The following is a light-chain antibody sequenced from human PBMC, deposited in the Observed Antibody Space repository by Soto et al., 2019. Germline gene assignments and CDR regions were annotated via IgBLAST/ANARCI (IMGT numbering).Light chain of an antibody. V-gene: IGLV1-40*01. Sequence: QSALTQPPSVSGAPGQRVTISCTGSSSNIGAGYDVQWYQQLPGTAPKLLIYANTNRPSGVPDRFSGSKSGTSGSLAITGLRAEDEAEYYCQSYDNGLRVVFGGGTKVTVL. CDR3: QSYDNGLRVV. J-gene: IGLJ2*01. CDR2: ANT. CDR1: SSNIGAGYD.